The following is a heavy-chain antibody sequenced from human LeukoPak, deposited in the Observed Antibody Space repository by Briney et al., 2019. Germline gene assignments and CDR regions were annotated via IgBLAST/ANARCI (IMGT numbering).Heavy chain of an antibody. CDR2: IYSDNT. J-gene: IGHJ4*02. V-gene: IGHV3-53*01. CDR3: AKVTGRQQLIELFDY. Sequence: GGSLRLSCTVSGFTVSSNSMSWVRQAPGKGLEWVSFIYSDNTHYSDSVKGRFTISRDNSKNTLYLQMNSLRAEDTAVYYCAKVTGRQQLIELFDYWGQGTLVTVSS. D-gene: IGHD3-10*01. CDR1: GFTVSSNS.